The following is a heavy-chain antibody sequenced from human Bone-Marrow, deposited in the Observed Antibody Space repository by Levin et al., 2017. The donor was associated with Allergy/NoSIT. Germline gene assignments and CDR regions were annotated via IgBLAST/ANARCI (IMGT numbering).Heavy chain of an antibody. V-gene: IGHV5-51*01. CDR1: GYKFSNYW. CDR2: IYPGDSHA. Sequence: KPGGSLRLSCQGSGYKFSNYWIAWVRQMPGKGLEYMGIIYPGDSHAKYSPSFQGQVTMSADKSINTAFLQWTSLKASDTAIYYCARHEDTYMDAFDVWGQGTVVTVSS. CDR3: ARHEDTYMDAFDV. J-gene: IGHJ3*01. D-gene: IGHD3-16*01.